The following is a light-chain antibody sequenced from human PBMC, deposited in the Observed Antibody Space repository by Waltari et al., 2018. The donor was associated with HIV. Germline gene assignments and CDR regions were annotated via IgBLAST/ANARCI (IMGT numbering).Light chain of an antibody. CDR1: HNISHY. CDR3: QQTLSTPHT. Sequence: DIQLTQSPSPLSASVGDRVTISCRAPHNISHYLNWYQQKPGKAPKLLIFAASNLHSGVPSRFSGSGSGTVFTLTVSSLQPEDCATYYCQQTLSTPHTFGPGTRLEIK. V-gene: IGKV1-39*01. J-gene: IGKJ5*01. CDR2: AAS.